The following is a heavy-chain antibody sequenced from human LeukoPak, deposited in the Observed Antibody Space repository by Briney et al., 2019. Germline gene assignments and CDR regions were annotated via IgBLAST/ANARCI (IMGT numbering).Heavy chain of an antibody. CDR1: GGTFSSYA. Sequence: GASVKVSCKASGGTFSSYAISWVRQAPGQGLEWMGGIIPIFGTANYAQKFQGRVTITADESTSTAYMELSSLRSEDTAVYYCARGHYYGSSSEVYFDYWGQGTLVTVSS. CDR2: IIPIFGTA. V-gene: IGHV1-69*13. D-gene: IGHD3-10*01. J-gene: IGHJ4*02. CDR3: ARGHYYGSSSEVYFDY.